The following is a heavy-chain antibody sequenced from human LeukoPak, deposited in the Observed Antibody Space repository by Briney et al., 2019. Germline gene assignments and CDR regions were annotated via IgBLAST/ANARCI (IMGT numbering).Heavy chain of an antibody. D-gene: IGHD6-19*01. Sequence: PGGSLRLSCVASGFTFSVAGMHWVRQAPGKVPEWVAAIIGNGASSYYADSVKGRFTISRDTSKSTLYLQTNSLRVEDTGIYYCAKRVCSGSPCYPLDSWGQGTRVTVSS. CDR3: AKRVCSGSPCYPLDS. CDR2: IIGNGASS. V-gene: IGHV3-23*01. CDR1: GFTFSVAG. J-gene: IGHJ4*02.